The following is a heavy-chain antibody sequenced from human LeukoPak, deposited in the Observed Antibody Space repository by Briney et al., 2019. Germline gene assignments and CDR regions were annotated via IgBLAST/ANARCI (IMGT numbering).Heavy chain of an antibody. CDR1: GFTVSNNY. J-gene: IGHJ4*02. CDR3: ARDPPGIAATVSGG. D-gene: IGHD6-13*01. CDR2: IYNGGTT. V-gene: IGHV3-53*01. Sequence: GGSLRLSCKASGFTVSNNYMNWVRQAPGKGLEWVALIYNGGTTNYADSVKGRFTISRDNSKNTLYLQMTNVRVEDTAVYYCARDPPGIAATVSGGWGQGTLVTVSS.